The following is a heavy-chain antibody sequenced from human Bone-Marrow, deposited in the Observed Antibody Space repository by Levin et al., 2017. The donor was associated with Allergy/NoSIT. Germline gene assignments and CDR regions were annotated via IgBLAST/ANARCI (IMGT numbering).Heavy chain of an antibody. CDR3: ARDGGALADAY. CDR2: IYYDGSP. D-gene: IGHD1-26*01. CDR1: GGSISSPDQY. V-gene: IGHV4-30-4*01. Sequence: SQTLSLTCTVSGGSISSPDQYWSWIRQPPGKGLEWIGYIYYDGSPYYNPSLKSRVTISLDTSKNQFSLKVTSVTAADTAVYYCARDGGALADAYWGQGTLVTVSS. J-gene: IGHJ4*02.